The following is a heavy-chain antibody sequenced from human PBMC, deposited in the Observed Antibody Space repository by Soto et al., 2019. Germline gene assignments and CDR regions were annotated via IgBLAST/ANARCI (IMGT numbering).Heavy chain of an antibody. D-gene: IGHD3-16*02. J-gene: IGHJ6*02. CDR3: ARQGIVNLHGLVDV. Sequence: QVQLQESGPGLVKPSETLSLTCTVSGGSIDGYNCSWIRQPPGKALEWVGYVYYNAGSSYNPSLKSRVTLQMDRSKGQFSLQLRSVTAADTDVYYCARQGIVNLHGLVDVWGRGTKVTVAS. CDR1: GGSIDGYN. V-gene: IGHV4-59*08. CDR2: VYYNAGS.